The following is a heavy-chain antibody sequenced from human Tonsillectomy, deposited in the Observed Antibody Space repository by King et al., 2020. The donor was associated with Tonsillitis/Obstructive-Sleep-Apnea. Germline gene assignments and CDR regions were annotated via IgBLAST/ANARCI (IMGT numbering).Heavy chain of an antibody. J-gene: IGHJ5*02. D-gene: IGHD2-21*01. CDR3: ARDQSYLSADFDP. CDR1: GFTFSSYG. V-gene: IGHV3-33*01. Sequence: QVQLVESGGGVVQPGRSLRLSCAASGFTFSSYGMYWVRQAPGKGLEWVAVIWYDGSKKNYADSVKGRFTISRDDSKSTVYLQMNSLRAEDTAVYYCARDQSYLSADFDPWGQGTLVTVSS. CDR2: IWYDGSKK.